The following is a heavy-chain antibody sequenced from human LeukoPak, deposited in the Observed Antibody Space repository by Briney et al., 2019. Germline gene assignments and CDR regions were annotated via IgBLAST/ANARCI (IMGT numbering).Heavy chain of an antibody. Sequence: ASVKVSCKASGYTFTSYYMHWVRQAPGQGLEWMGWINPNSGGTGYAQKFQGRVTVTRDTSITTAYMELSRLRSDDTAVYYCARLVVTSNSDYFDYWGQGTLVTVSS. D-gene: IGHD2-21*02. CDR3: ARLVVTSNSDYFDY. V-gene: IGHV1-2*02. CDR1: GYTFTSYY. J-gene: IGHJ4*02. CDR2: INPNSGGT.